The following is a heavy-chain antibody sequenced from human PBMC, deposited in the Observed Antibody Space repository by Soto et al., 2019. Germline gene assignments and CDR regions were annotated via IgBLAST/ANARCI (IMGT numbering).Heavy chain of an antibody. J-gene: IGHJ6*02. Sequence: PGGSLRLSCAASGLSFCSYAMSWVRQAPGKGLEWVSAISGSGGSTYYADSVKGRFTISRDNSKNTLYLQMNSLRAEDTAVYYCAKVTLPGVVDGMDVWGQGTTVTVSS. D-gene: IGHD3-10*01. CDR2: ISGSGGST. V-gene: IGHV3-23*01. CDR1: GLSFCSYA. CDR3: AKVTLPGVVDGMDV.